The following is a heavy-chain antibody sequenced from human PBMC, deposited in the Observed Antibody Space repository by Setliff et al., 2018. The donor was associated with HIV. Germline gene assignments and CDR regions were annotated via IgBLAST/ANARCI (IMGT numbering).Heavy chain of an antibody. D-gene: IGHD6-19*01. J-gene: IGHJ4*02. CDR2: IHYTGNT. Sequence: SETLSLTCTVSGDSIGSGDYYWSWTRQPPGKGLELIGYIHYTGNTYYNPSLKSRLSISVDTSKNQFSLKLSSVTAADTAVYYCARDEQWLVLYWGQGTLVTVSS. CDR3: ARDEQWLVLY. V-gene: IGHV4-30-4*08. CDR1: GDSIGSGDYY.